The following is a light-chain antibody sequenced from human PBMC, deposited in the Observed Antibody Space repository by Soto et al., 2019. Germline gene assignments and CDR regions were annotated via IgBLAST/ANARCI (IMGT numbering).Light chain of an antibody. J-gene: IGLJ1*01. Sequence: QSALTQPPSAAGSPGQSVTISCTGTSSDISDNKYVSWFQQHPGKAPKVLIYEVNKRASGVPDRFSGSKSGNTASLTVSGLRADDEADYYCNSYVGSNNYVFGTGTKVTVL. CDR3: NSYVGSNNYV. CDR2: EVN. CDR1: SSDISDNKY. V-gene: IGLV2-8*01.